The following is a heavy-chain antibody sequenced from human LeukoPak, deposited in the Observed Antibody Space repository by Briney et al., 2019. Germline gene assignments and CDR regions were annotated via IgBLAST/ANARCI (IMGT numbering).Heavy chain of an antibody. CDR2: GYYTGVT. V-gene: IGHV4-39*07. CDR1: GGYIITSGHY. J-gene: IGHJ6*02. CDR3: ARGIAVAALPYYYYGMDV. Sequence: SETLSLTCTVSGGYIITSGHYWGWIRQPPGKGLEWIGSGYYTGVTSTNPFFRSRMSISVDTSKNQFSLNLTSVTAADAAVYYCARGIAVAALPYYYYGMDVWGQGTTVTVSS. D-gene: IGHD6-19*01.